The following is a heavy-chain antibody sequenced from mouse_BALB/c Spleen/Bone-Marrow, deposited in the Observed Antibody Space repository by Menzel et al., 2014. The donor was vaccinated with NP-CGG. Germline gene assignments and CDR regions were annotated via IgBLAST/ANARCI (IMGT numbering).Heavy chain of an antibody. V-gene: IGHV5-9*02. CDR1: GFAFSSYD. CDR2: ISSGGSYT. J-gene: IGHJ2*01. Sequence: EVQLVESGGGLVKPGGSLKLSCAASGFAFSSYDMSWVRQTPEKRLEWVATISSGGSYTHYPDSVKGRFTISRDNARNTLYLQMSSLRSEDTALYYCVRRVQLDYWGQGTTLTVSS. CDR3: VRRVQLDY.